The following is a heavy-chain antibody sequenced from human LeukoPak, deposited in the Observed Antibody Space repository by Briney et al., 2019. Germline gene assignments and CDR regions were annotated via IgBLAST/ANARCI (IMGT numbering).Heavy chain of an antibody. J-gene: IGHJ6*03. Sequence: GGSLRLSCAASGFTFSSYSMNWVRQAPGKGLEWVSSISSSSSYIYYADSVKGRFTISRDNAKNSLYLQMNSLRAEDTAVYYCARVVYSSGWYFYYYMDVWGKGTTVTVSS. CDR2: ISSSSSYI. CDR1: GFTFSSYS. CDR3: ARVVYSSGWYFYYYMDV. V-gene: IGHV3-21*01. D-gene: IGHD6-19*01.